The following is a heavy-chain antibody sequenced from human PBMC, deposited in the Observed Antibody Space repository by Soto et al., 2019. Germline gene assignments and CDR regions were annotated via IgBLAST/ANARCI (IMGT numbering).Heavy chain of an antibody. CDR2: IYWDADK. D-gene: IGHD3-3*01. CDR3: AHRKYDFWSGHSEAFDI. Sequence: QITLKESGPTLVKPTQTLTLTCTFSGFSLSTSGVGVGWIRQPPGKALEWLALIYWDADKRYSPSLKSRLSITRDTSKHQVVLTMTNMDPVDTATYYCAHRKYDFWSGHSEAFDIWGQGTMVTVSS. J-gene: IGHJ3*02. CDR1: GFSLSTSGVG. V-gene: IGHV2-5*02.